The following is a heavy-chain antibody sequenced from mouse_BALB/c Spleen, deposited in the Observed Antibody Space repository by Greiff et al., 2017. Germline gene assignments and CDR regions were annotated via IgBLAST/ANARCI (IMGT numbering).Heavy chain of an antibody. D-gene: IGHD1-1*01. Sequence: EVMLVESGGGLVQPGGSRKLSCAASGFTFSSYDMSWVRQTPEKRLEWVAYISSGGGSTYYPDTVKGRFTISRDNAKNTLYLQMSSLKSEDTAMYYCARHRVYYGSSFDYWGQGTTLTVSS. CDR2: ISSGGGST. J-gene: IGHJ2*01. CDR1: GFTFSSYD. V-gene: IGHV5-12-1*01. CDR3: ARHRVYYGSSFDY.